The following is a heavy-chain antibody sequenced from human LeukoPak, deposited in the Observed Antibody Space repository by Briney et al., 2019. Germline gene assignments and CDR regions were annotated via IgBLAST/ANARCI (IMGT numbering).Heavy chain of an antibody. Sequence: GGSLRLSCAASGFTFSDYYMSWIRQAPGKGLEWVSYISSSGSTIYYADSVKGRFTISRDNAKNSLYLQMNSLRAEDTAVYYRARDSRSYYDFWSGLNWFDPWGQGTLVTVSS. D-gene: IGHD3-3*01. CDR1: GFTFSDYY. CDR2: ISSSGSTI. V-gene: IGHV3-11*01. CDR3: ARDSRSYYDFWSGLNWFDP. J-gene: IGHJ5*02.